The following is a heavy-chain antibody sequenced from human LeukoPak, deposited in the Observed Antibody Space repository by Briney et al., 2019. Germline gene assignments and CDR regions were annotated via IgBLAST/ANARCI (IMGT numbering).Heavy chain of an antibody. J-gene: IGHJ6*03. CDR2: ISSSSSYI. Sequence: PGGSLRLSCAASGFTFSSYSMNWVRQAPGKGLEWVSSISSSSSYIYYADSVKGRFTISRDNAKNSLYLQMNSLRAEDTAVYYCARVVGPNWGYYYYYYYMDVWGKGTTVTVSS. CDR3: ARVVGPNWGYYYYYYYMDV. CDR1: GFTFSSYS. D-gene: IGHD7-27*01. V-gene: IGHV3-21*01.